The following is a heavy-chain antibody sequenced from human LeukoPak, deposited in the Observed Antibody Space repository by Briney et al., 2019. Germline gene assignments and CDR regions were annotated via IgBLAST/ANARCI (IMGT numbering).Heavy chain of an antibody. D-gene: IGHD1-26*01. CDR3: AKDRVGATEGKFDD. J-gene: IGHJ4*02. Sequence: GGSLRLSCAASGFTFDDYAMHWVRQAPGKGLEWVSGVSWNSGTIGYADSVKGRFTISRDNAKNSLYLQMNSLRAEDTALYYCAKDRVGATEGKFDDWGQGTLVTVSS. V-gene: IGHV3-9*01. CDR1: GFTFDDYA. CDR2: VSWNSGTI.